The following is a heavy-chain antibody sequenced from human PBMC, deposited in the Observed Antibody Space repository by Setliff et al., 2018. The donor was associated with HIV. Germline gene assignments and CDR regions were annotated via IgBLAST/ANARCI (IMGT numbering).Heavy chain of an antibody. Sequence: SETLSLTCTVSGGSISSSSYYWGWIRQPPGKGLEWIGSIYYSGSTYYNPSLKSRVTISVDTSKNQFSLKLTSVTAADTAVYYCARQPPLSALQVWFGDYWGQGILVTVSS. V-gene: IGHV4-39*01. CDR3: ARQPPLSALQVWFGDY. CDR2: IYYSGST. D-gene: IGHD3-10*01. J-gene: IGHJ4*02. CDR1: GGSISSSSYY.